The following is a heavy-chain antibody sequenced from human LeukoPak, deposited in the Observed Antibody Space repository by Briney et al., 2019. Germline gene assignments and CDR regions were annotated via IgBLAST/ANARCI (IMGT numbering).Heavy chain of an antibody. CDR3: ARGVGGWPPLYFDY. CDR2: INSDGSDT. CDR1: RIAFYRNR. V-gene: IGHV3-74*01. Sequence: CTAPRIAFYRNRMHWGGHAPGKELVWVSRINSDGSDTTYADSVKGRFTISRDNAKNSLYLQMNSLRAEDTAVYYCARGVGGWPPLYFDYWGQGTLVTVSS. D-gene: IGHD6-19*01. J-gene: IGHJ4*02.